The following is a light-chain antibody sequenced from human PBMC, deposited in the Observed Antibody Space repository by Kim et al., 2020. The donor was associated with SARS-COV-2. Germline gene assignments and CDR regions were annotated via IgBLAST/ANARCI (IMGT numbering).Light chain of an antibody. CDR2: QDS. Sequence: SYELTQPPSVSVSPGQTASITCSGDKLGDKYACWYQQKPGQSPVLVIYQDSKRPSGIPERFSGSNSGNTATLTISGTQAMDEADYYCQAWDSSFVGFGGG. J-gene: IGLJ2*01. V-gene: IGLV3-1*01. CDR1: KLGDKY. CDR3: QAWDSSFVG.